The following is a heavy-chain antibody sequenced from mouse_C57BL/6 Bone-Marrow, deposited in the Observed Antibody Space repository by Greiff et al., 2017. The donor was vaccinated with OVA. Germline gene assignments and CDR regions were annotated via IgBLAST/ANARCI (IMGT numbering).Heavy chain of an antibody. D-gene: IGHD1-1*01. CDR2: ISSGSSTI. CDR3: VFITTVVALYYYAMDY. Sequence: EVQGVESGGGLVKPGGSLKLSCAASGFTFSDYGMHWVRQAPEKGLEWVAYISSGSSTIYYADTVKGRFTISRDNAKNTLFLQMTSLRSEDTAMYYCVFITTVVALYYYAMDYWGQGTSVTVSS. J-gene: IGHJ4*01. CDR1: GFTFSDYG. V-gene: IGHV5-17*01.